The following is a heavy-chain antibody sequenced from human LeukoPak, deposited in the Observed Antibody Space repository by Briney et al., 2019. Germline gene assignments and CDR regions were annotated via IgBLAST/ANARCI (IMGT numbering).Heavy chain of an antibody. CDR3: AKGAKDYDFWSGYQNGYFDY. D-gene: IGHD3-3*01. J-gene: IGHJ4*02. V-gene: IGHV3-23*01. CDR2: ISGSGGST. Sequence: PGGSLRLSCAASGFTFSSYAMSWVRQAPGKGLEWVSAISGSGGSTYYADSVKGRFTISRDNSKNTLYLQMNSLRAEDTAVYYCAKGAKDYDFWSGYQNGYFDYWGQGTLVTVSS. CDR1: GFTFSSYA.